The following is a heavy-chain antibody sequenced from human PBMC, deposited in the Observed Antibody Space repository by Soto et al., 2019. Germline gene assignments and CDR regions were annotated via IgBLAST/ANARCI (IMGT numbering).Heavy chain of an antibody. Sequence: ASVKVSCKASGYTFTGYYVHWVRQAPGQGLEWMGWINPNSGDTYLAQKFQGRVTMTRDTSISTAYMELSRLRSDDTAVYYCARAYCSGGSCRTYGMDVWGQGTTVTVSS. CDR3: ARAYCSGGSCRTYGMDV. CDR1: GYTFTGYY. CDR2: INPNSGDT. V-gene: IGHV1-2*02. D-gene: IGHD2-15*01. J-gene: IGHJ6*02.